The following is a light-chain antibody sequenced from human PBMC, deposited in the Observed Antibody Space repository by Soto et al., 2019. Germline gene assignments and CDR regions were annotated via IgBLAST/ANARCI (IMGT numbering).Light chain of an antibody. J-gene: IGLJ3*02. CDR1: RSDVGNYNL. V-gene: IGLV2-23*01. CDR3: CSYGGSGTWA. CDR2: DDN. Sequence: QSVLTQPASVSGSPGQSITISCTGTRSDVGNYNLVSWYQQHPGKPPKLMIYDDNKRPSGVSNRFSDSKSCTTPALTSSRLQTEDEADYYCCSYGGSGTWAFGGGTKLTVL.